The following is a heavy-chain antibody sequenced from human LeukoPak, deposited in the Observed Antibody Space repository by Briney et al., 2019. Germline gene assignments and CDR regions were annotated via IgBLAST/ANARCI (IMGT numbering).Heavy chain of an antibody. CDR1: GYSIISDYF. J-gene: IGHJ5*02. CDR3: AKSLYGSGSYYNWFDP. V-gene: IGHV4-38-2*02. D-gene: IGHD3-10*01. CDR2: INHRGST. Sequence: PSETLSLTCTVSGYSIISDYFWGWIRQSPGKGLEWIGEINHRGSTNYNPSLKRRVTMSLDTSKNQFSLKLSSVTAADTAVYYCAKSLYGSGSYYNWFDPWGQGTLVTVSS.